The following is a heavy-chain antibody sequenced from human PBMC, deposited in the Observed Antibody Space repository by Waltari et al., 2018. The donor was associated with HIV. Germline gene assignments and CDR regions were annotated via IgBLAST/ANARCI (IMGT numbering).Heavy chain of an antibody. J-gene: IGHJ3*02. CDR1: GFTFSSYG. CDR2: IWSDGSNK. V-gene: IGHV3-33*01. Sequence: QVQLVESGGGVVQPGRSLRLSCGASGFTFSSYGMHWVRQAPGKGLEWVAVIWSDGSNKYYGESAKGRFAISRDNSKNTVNLQMNSLRAEDTAVYYCARDQSSGYGFDMWGQGTMVTVSS. D-gene: IGHD6-19*01. CDR3: ARDQSSGYGFDM.